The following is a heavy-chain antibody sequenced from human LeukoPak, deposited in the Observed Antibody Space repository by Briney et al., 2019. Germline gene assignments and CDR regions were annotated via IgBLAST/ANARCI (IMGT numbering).Heavy chain of an antibody. V-gene: IGHV3-23*01. CDR2: ISGSGGST. CDR1: GFTFSSYA. Sequence: PGGSLRLSCAASGFTFSSYAMSWVRQAPGKGLEWVSAISGSGGSTYYADSVKGRFTISRDNSKNTLYLQMNSLRAEDTAVYYCAKDYGRDYGDGSWFDPWGQGTLVTVSS. CDR3: AKDYGRDYGDGSWFDP. J-gene: IGHJ5*02. D-gene: IGHD4-17*01.